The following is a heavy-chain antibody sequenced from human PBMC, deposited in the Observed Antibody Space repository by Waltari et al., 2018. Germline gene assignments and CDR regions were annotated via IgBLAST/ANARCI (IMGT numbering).Heavy chain of an antibody. CDR2: IYHSGST. Sequence: QVQLQESGPGLVKPAGTLSLTCAVSGGSISSSNWWRGVRQPPGKGLEWIGEIYHSGSTTYNPSLKSRVSIAVDKSKNQFSLHLSSVPAAPPAVYYCPTAQLVTRAFAIWVPGPMVTVSS. D-gene: IGHD6-6*01. J-gene: IGHJ3*02. CDR1: GGSISSSNW. V-gene: IGHV4-4*02. CDR3: PTAQLVTRAFAI.